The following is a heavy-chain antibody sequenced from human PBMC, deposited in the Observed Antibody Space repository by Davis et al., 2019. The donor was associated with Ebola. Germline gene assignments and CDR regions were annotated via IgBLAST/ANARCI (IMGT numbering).Heavy chain of an antibody. Sequence: SETLSLTCAVYGGSFSGYYWSWIRQPPGKGLDWIGEINHSGSTNYNPSLKSRVTISVDTSKNQFSLKLSSVTAADTAVYYCARGVIEDYWGQGTLVTVSS. CDR1: GGSFSGYY. V-gene: IGHV4-34*01. D-gene: IGHD2-21*01. CDR2: INHSGST. CDR3: ARGVIEDY. J-gene: IGHJ4*02.